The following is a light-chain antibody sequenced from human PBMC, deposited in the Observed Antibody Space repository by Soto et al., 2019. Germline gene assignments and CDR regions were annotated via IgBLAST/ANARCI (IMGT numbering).Light chain of an antibody. CDR1: QSISSW. V-gene: IGKV1-5*03. CDR2: KAS. Sequence: DIQMTQSPSTLSASVGDRVTITCRASQSISSWLAWYQQKPGKAPKLLIYKASSLESGVPSRFSGSGSGTEFTLTISSLPPDDFATYYCQQYNSYSWTVGQGTKVEIK. J-gene: IGKJ1*01. CDR3: QQYNSYSWT.